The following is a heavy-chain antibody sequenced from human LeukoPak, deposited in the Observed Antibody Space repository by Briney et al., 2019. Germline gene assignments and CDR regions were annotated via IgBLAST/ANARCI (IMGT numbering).Heavy chain of an antibody. D-gene: IGHD3-16*01. CDR3: ARRIRYYFDY. CDR1: GFTVSSNY. J-gene: IGHJ4*02. CDR2: IYSGGST. V-gene: IGHV3-66*02. Sequence: PGGSLRLSCAASGFTVSSNYMSWVRQAPGKGLEWVSVIYSGGSTYYADSVKGRFTISRDSSKNTLYLQMNSLRAEDTAVYYCARRIRYYFDYWGQGTLVTVSS.